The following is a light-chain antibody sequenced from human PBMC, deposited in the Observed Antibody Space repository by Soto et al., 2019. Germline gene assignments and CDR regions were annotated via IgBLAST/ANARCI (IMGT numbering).Light chain of an antibody. CDR3: SSYVVSNNFYV. V-gene: IGLV2-8*01. Sequence: QSALAQPPSASGPPGQSVTISCTGTSGDVGAYNYVTWYQQYPGKAPKLMIYEVSKRPSGVPDRFSGSKSGNTASLTVSGLQAEDEADYYCSSYVVSNNFYVLGTGTKVTVL. CDR1: SGDVGAYNY. J-gene: IGLJ1*01. CDR2: EVS.